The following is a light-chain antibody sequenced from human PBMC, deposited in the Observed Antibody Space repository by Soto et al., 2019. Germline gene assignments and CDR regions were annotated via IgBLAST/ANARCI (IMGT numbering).Light chain of an antibody. Sequence: QSALTQPASVSGSPGQSITISCTGTSSDVGGYNFVSWYQQYPGKVPKLMIYEVSNRPSGVSIRFSGSKSDNTASLTISGLQAEDEADYYCSSYTSSHTLVFGERTKLTVL. CDR3: SSYTSSHTLV. CDR2: EVS. V-gene: IGLV2-14*01. CDR1: SSDVGGYNF. J-gene: IGLJ2*01.